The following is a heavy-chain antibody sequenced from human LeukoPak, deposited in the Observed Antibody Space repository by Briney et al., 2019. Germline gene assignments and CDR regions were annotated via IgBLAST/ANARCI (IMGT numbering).Heavy chain of an antibody. CDR3: AASSGSYYNAFDY. CDR1: GGSISSGGYY. CDR2: IYYSGST. Sequence: SQTLSLTCTVSGGSISSGGYYWSWIRHHPGKGLEWIGYIYYSGSTYYNPSLKSRVTISVDTSKNQFSLKLSSVTAADTAVYYCAASSGSYYNAFDYWGQGTLVTVSS. D-gene: IGHD3-10*01. V-gene: IGHV4-31*03. J-gene: IGHJ4*02.